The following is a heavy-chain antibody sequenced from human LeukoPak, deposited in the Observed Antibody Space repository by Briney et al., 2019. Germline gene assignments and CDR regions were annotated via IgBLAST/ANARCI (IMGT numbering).Heavy chain of an antibody. J-gene: IGHJ6*03. V-gene: IGHV1-8*03. CDR1: GYTFTSYD. Sequence: GASVRVSCKASGYTFTSYDINWVRQATGQGLEWMGWMNPNSGNTGYAQKFQGRVTITRNTSISTAYMELSSLRSEDTAVYYCARKRGYSRYDPGSYYYYYMDVWGKGTTVTVSS. CDR3: ARKRGYSRYDPGSYYYYYMDV. D-gene: IGHD5-12*01. CDR2: MNPNSGNT.